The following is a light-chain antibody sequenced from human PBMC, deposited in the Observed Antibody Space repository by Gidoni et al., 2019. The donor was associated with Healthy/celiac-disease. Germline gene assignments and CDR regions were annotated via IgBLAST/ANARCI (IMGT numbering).Light chain of an antibody. CDR2: DAS. V-gene: IGKV3-11*01. J-gene: IGKJ4*01. Sequence: ELVVTQSPATLSWSPGERATLSCRASQSISSYLTWYQQKPGQAPRLLIYDASSRATGIPARFSGSGSGTDFTLTISSLEPEDFAVYYCQQRSNWPLTFXAXTKVXIK. CDR1: QSISSY. CDR3: QQRSNWPLT.